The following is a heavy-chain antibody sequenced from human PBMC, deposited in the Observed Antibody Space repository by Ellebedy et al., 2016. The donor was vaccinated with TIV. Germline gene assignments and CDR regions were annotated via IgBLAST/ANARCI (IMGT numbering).Heavy chain of an antibody. V-gene: IGHV4-39*01. CDR3: ARHAPSYDFWSSPGFDY. CDR2: IYYRGLT. D-gene: IGHD3-3*01. J-gene: IGHJ4*02. CDR1: GVSIGDTRYY. Sequence: MPSETLSLTCVVSGVSIGDTRYYWAWIRQSPGKGLEWIGGIYYRGLTYESPSFKSRATISVDTSKNQFSLKLSPVTAADTALYYCARHAPSYDFWSSPGFDYWGQGTLLTVSS.